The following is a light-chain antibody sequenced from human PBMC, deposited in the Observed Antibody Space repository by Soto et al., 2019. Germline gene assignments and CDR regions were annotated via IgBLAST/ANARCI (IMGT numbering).Light chain of an antibody. CDR1: QSISSN. J-gene: IGKJ1*01. CDR2: SAS. CDR3: QQYNTWRPWTFGRGTN. V-gene: IGKV3-15*01. Sequence: IVMTQSPASLSVSPGERVTLSCRASQSISSNLAWYQYIVGQAPRLLIYSASTRATGIPARFSGSGSGTEFTHTISRLQFEDYAVYYYQQYNTWRPWTFGRGTNVGQGTKVEIK.